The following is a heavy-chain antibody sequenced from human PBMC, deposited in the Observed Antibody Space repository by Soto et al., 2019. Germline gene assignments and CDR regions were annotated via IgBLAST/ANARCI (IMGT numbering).Heavy chain of an antibody. J-gene: IGHJ6*02. D-gene: IGHD3-9*01. V-gene: IGHV4-34*01. CDR1: GGSFSGYY. CDR3: ARGANDILTGDDYGMDV. CDR2: INHSGST. Sequence: QVQLQQWGAGLLKPSETLSLTCAVYGGSFSGYYWSWIRQPPGKGLEWIGEINHSGSTNYNPSLKSRVTISVYTSKNQFSLKLSSVTAADTAVYYCARGANDILTGDDYGMDVWGQGTTVTVSS.